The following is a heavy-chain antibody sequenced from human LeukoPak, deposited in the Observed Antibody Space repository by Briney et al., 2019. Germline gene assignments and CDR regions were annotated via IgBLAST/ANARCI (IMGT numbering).Heavy chain of an antibody. Sequence: VGSLRLSCAASGFTFSSYAMSWVRQAPGKGLEWVSAITGSGGSTYYADSVKGRFTISRDNSKNALYLQMNSLRAEDTAVYYCAKDRSSGSYWGQYWGQGTLVTVSS. V-gene: IGHV3-23*01. CDR1: GFTFSSYA. J-gene: IGHJ4*02. CDR3: AKDRSSGSYWGQY. CDR2: ITGSGGST. D-gene: IGHD1-26*01.